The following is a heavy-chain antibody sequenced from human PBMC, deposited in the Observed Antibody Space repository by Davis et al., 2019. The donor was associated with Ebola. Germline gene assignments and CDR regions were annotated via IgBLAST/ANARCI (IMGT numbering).Heavy chain of an antibody. J-gene: IGHJ4*02. Sequence: SVKVSCKASGGTFSNYAISWVRQAPGQGLEWMGGIIPIFGTANYAQKFQGRVTIIADESTSTAYMELSGLRSEDTAVYYCARLETAYCSSPTCTEGGGGWAIDYWGQGTLVTVSS. D-gene: IGHD2-2*01. CDR1: GGTFSNYA. CDR2: IIPIFGTA. V-gene: IGHV1-69*13. CDR3: ARLETAYCSSPTCTEGGGGWAIDY.